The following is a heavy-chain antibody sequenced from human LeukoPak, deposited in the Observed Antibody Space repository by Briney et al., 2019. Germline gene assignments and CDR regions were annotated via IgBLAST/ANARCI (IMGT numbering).Heavy chain of an antibody. CDR2: ISPIFGTA. Sequence: SAKVSCKPSGGTFSIYAISGVRPTPHQRPEWRGGISPIFGTANYAQKFQSRVTITADESTSTAYMELSSLRAEDTAVYYCARTQSVGAAADPDYWGQGTLVTVSS. D-gene: IGHD6-13*01. CDR1: GGTFSIYA. J-gene: IGHJ4*02. V-gene: IGHV1-69*13. CDR3: ARTQSVGAAADPDY.